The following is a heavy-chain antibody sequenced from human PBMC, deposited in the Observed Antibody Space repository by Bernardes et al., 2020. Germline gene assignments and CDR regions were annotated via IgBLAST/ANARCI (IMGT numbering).Heavy chain of an antibody. CDR1: GGSFSGYY. CDR2: INHSGST. Sequence: SEPLSLTCAVYGGSFSGYYWSWIRQPPGKGLEWIGEINHSGSTNYNPSLKSRVTISVDTSKNQFSLKLSSVTAADTAVYYCARGPLITMLRGVPWFDPLGQGTLVTVSS. J-gene: IGHJ5*02. V-gene: IGHV4-34*01. D-gene: IGHD3-10*01. CDR3: ARGPLITMLRGVPWFDP.